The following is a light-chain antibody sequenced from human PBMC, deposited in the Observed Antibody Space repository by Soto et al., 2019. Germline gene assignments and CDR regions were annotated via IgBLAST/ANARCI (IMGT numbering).Light chain of an antibody. J-gene: IGLJ2*01. CDR1: SRDVGEENY. CDR3: SSFAGSPVV. V-gene: IGLV2-8*01. CDR2: EVS. Sequence: QSALTQPPSASGSPGQSVTITCSGTSRDVGEENYVSWYQQHPGKVPKLILYEVSKRPSGVPARFSGSRSGNTASLTVSGLQSEEEDAYYCSSFAGSPVVFGGGTKLTVL.